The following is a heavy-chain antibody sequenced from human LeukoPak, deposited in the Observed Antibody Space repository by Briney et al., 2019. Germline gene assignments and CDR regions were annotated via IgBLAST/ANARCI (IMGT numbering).Heavy chain of an antibody. CDR1: GYTLTELS. Sequence: ASVKVSCKVPGYTLTELSMHWVRQAPGKGLEWMGGFDPEDGETIYAQKFQGRVTMTEDTSTDTPYMEVSSLRSEDTAVYYCATQYYGAFDYWGQGTLVTVSS. CDR2: FDPEDGET. CDR3: ATQYYGAFDY. J-gene: IGHJ4*02. V-gene: IGHV1-24*01. D-gene: IGHD4-17*01.